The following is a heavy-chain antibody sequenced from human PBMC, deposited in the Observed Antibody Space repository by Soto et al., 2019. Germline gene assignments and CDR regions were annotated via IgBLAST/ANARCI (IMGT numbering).Heavy chain of an antibody. V-gene: IGHV1-69*01. CDR2: IIPIFGTA. CDR1: GGSFRSYA. D-gene: IGHD3-22*01. CDR3: ARGARYYYDSSGY. J-gene: IGHJ4*02. Sequence: SSLKVSFKASGGSFRSYAISWVRQTPGQGLGWMGGIIPIFGTANYAQKFQGRVTITADESTSTAYMELSSLRSEDTAVYYCARGARYYYDSSGYWGRGTLVTVSS.